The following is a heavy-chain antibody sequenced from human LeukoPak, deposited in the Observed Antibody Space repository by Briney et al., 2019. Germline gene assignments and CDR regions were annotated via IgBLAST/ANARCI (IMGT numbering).Heavy chain of an antibody. CDR1: GFTFSSYW. CDR3: ARDESYDSSGYYWAKIGYYYYYMDV. Sequence: GGSLRLSCAASGFTFSSYWMSWVRQAPGKGLEWVANITQDGSEKYYVDSVKGRFTISRDNAKNSLYLQMNSLRAEDTAVYYCARDESYDSSGYYWAKIGYYYYYMDVWGKGTTVTVSS. V-gene: IGHV3-7*01. CDR2: ITQDGSEK. J-gene: IGHJ6*03. D-gene: IGHD3-22*01.